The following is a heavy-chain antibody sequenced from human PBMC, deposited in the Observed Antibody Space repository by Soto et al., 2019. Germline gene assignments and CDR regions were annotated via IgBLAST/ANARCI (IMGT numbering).Heavy chain of an antibody. CDR2: ISGSGGST. D-gene: IGHD6-13*01. CDR1: GFTFSSYA. J-gene: IGHJ5*02. Sequence: GGSLRLSCAASGFTFSSYAMSWVRQAPGKGLEWVSAISGSGGSTYYADSVKGRFTISRDNSKNTLYLQMNSLRAEDTAVYYCAKVGSSNTIIKGFLFAPRGNGTPVPVSS. V-gene: IGHV3-23*01. CDR3: AKVGSSNTIIKGFLFAP.